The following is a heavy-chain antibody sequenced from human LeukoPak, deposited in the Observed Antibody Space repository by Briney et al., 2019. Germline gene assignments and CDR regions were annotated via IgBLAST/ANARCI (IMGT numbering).Heavy chain of an antibody. CDR1: VGSISGNY. V-gene: IGHV4-59*01. D-gene: IGHD5-18*01. CDR3: ARAKRGYSYGSFDP. J-gene: IGHJ5*02. Sequence: SETLSLTCTVSVGSISGNYWSWIRQPPGKGLEWIGYIYSSGSTNYNPSLKSRITISVDTSETQFSLNLSSVTAADTAVYYCARAKRGYSYGSFDPWGQGTLVTVSS. CDR2: IYSSGST.